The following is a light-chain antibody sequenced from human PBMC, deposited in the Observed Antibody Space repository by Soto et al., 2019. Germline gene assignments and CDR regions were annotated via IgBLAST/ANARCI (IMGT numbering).Light chain of an antibody. Sequence: DIQLTQSPSFLSASIGDRVTITCRASQGISSYLAWYQQKPGKAPKLLIYAASNLQSGVPSRYSGSGSGTEFTLTISSLQPEDLATYYCQQLNSYPLPFGGGTKVEIK. CDR3: QQLNSYPLP. V-gene: IGKV1-9*01. CDR2: AAS. CDR1: QGISSY. J-gene: IGKJ4*01.